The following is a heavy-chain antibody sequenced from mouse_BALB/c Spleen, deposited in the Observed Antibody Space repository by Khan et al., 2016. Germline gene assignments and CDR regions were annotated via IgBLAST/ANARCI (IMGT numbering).Heavy chain of an antibody. CDR2: ISSGSSAI. Sequence: EVELVESGGGLVQLGGSRKLSCAASGFTFSSFGMHWVRQAPEKGLEWVAFISSGSSAIYYADTVKGRFTISRDNPKNTLFLQMTSLRSEDTAMYYCGRGDYWGQGTTLTVSS. V-gene: IGHV5-17*02. CDR1: GFTFSSFG. CDR3: GRGDY. J-gene: IGHJ2*01.